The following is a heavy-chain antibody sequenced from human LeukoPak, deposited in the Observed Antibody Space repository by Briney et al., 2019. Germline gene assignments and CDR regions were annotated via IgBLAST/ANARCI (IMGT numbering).Heavy chain of an antibody. V-gene: IGHV3-23*01. CDR1: GFTFSSYS. Sequence: GGSLRLSCAASGFTFSSYSMNWVRQAPGKGLEWVSAISGSRGSTYYADSVKGRFTISRDNSKNTLYLQMNSLRAEDTAVYYCAHPTEYSSSWYGNWFDPWGQGTLVTVSS. D-gene: IGHD6-13*01. CDR2: ISGSRGST. CDR3: AHPTEYSSSWYGNWFDP. J-gene: IGHJ5*02.